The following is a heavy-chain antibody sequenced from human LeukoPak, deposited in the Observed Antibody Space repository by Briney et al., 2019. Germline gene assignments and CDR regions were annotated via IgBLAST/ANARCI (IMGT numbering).Heavy chain of an antibody. CDR2: IYYSGDT. Sequence: SETLSLTCTVSGRSISSSSYHWGWIRQPPGKGLEWIGSIYYSGDTYYNPSLKSRRVTISVDTSKNQFSLRLSSVTAADTAVYYCARHQWHYYYYMGVWGKGSTVTVSS. CDR1: GRSISSSSYH. D-gene: IGHD6-19*01. V-gene: IGHV4-39*01. J-gene: IGHJ6*03. CDR3: ARHQWHYYYYMGV.